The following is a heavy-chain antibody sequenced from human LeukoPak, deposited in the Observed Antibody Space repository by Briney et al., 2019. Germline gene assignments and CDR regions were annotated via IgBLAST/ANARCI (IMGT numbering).Heavy chain of an antibody. D-gene: IGHD6-19*01. Sequence: GGTLRLSCAASGFTFSSYGMSWVRQAPGKGLEWVSAISGSGGSTYYADSVRGRFTISRDNSKNTLYLQMNSLRAEDTAVYYCARDKYSSGHLFDFWGQGTLVTVSS. CDR3: ARDKYSSGHLFDF. J-gene: IGHJ4*02. V-gene: IGHV3-23*01. CDR2: ISGSGGST. CDR1: GFTFSSYG.